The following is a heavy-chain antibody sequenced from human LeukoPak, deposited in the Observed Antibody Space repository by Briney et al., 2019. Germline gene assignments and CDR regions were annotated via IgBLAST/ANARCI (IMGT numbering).Heavy chain of an antibody. CDR3: AKDWSSGWYGYYYMDV. CDR2: ISWDGGST. V-gene: IGHV3-43D*03. D-gene: IGHD6-19*01. CDR1: GFTFDDYA. J-gene: IGHJ6*03. Sequence: GRSLRLSCAASGFTFDDYAMHWVRQAPGKGLEWVSLISWDGGSTYYADSVKGRFTISRDNSKNSLYLQMNSLRAEDTALYYCAKDWSSGWYGYYYMDVWGKGTTVTVSS.